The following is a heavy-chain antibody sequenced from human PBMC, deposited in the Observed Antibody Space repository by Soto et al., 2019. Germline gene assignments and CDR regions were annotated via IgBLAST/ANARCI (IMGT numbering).Heavy chain of an antibody. CDR3: ARGAGGSSILGS. V-gene: IGHV3-33*01. J-gene: IGHJ4*02. CDR2: IWHDGSNT. Sequence: VQLVESGGGVVQPGTSLRLSCAASGFTFSNSAMHWVRQAAGKGLEWVAVIWHDGSNTYSADSVKGRVTISRDNSKNTLFLELNSLTVADTAVYYCARGAGGSSILGSWGQGTLVTVSS. CDR1: GFTFSNSA. D-gene: IGHD6-6*01.